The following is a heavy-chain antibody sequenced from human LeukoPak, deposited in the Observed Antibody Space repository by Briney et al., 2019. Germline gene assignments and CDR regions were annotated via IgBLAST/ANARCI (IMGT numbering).Heavy chain of an antibody. D-gene: IGHD3-3*01. CDR1: GFTLSSYW. CDR3: ARDFRFLDDY. CDR2: INSDGGSA. J-gene: IGHJ4*02. V-gene: IGHV3-74*01. Sequence: GGSLRLSCAASGFTLSSYWMHWVRHTPGRGLVWVSRINSDGGSASYADSVKGRFAISRDNAKNTLYLQMNSLRAEDTAMYYCARDFRFLDDYWGQGTLVTVSS.